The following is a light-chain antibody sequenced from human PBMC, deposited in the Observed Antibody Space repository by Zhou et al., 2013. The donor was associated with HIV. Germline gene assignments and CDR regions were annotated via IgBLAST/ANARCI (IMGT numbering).Light chain of an antibody. CDR1: QSVSSSY. CDR2: GAS. CDR3: QQRSNWPLT. Sequence: IVLTQSPGTLSLSPGERATLSCRASQSVSSSYLAWYQQKPGQAPRLLIYGASSRATGIPDRFSGSGSGTDFTLTISSLEPEDFAVYYCQQRSNWPLTFGGGTKVEIK. V-gene: IGKV3D-20*02. J-gene: IGKJ4*01.